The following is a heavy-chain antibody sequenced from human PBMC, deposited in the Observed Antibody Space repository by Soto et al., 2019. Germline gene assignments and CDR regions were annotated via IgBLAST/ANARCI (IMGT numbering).Heavy chain of an antibody. D-gene: IGHD1-7*01. CDR3: AKDAGDYNWNYDY. V-gene: IGHV3-23*01. Sequence: PGGSLRLSCAASGFTFSSYAMGWVRQAPGKGLEWVSTISGSGGSTYYADSVQGRFTVSRDNSKNTLFLQMNSLRADDTAVYYCAKDAGDYNWNYDYWGQGTLVTVSS. CDR2: ISGSGGST. J-gene: IGHJ4*02. CDR1: GFTFSSYA.